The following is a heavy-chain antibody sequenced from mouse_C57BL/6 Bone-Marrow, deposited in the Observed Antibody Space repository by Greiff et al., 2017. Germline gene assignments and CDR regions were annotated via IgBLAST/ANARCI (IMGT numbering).Heavy chain of an antibody. Sequence: VQLQQPGAELVMPGASVKLSCKASGYTFTSYWMHWVKQRPGQGLEWIGEIDPSDSYTNYNQKFKGKSTLTVDQSSSTAYMQLSSLTSEDSAVYYCARVDYWGQGTSVTVSS. J-gene: IGHJ4*01. CDR2: IDPSDSYT. CDR3: ARVDY. V-gene: IGHV1-69*01. CDR1: GYTFTSYW.